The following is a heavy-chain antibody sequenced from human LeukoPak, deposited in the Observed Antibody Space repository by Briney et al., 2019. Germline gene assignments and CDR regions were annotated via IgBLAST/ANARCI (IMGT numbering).Heavy chain of an antibody. CDR3: ARNYDSGSYFTD. V-gene: IGHV3-53*01. J-gene: IGHJ4*02. CDR2: VYGGGAT. CDR1: GFTVSYNY. Sequence: PGGSLRLSCAASGFTVSYNYIYWVRQAPGKGLEWVSVVYGGGATYYANSVTGRFTISRDNSKNSLYLQMNSLRAEDTAVYYCARNYDSGSYFTDWGQGALVTVSS. D-gene: IGHD3-10*01.